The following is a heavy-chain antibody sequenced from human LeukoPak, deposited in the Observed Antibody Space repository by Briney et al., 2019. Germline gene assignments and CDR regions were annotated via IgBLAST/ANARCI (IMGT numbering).Heavy chain of an antibody. Sequence: GGSLRLSCEASGFKFDEYVMHWVRYAPGKGLEWVSGINWNSGSIDYADSVKGRFTISRDNAKNFLYVQMNNLRAEDTALYYCAKGTQRGNSGWGYFIDYWGQGTLVTVSS. CDR2: INWNSGSI. V-gene: IGHV3-9*01. CDR3: AKGTQRGNSGWGYFIDY. CDR1: GFKFDEYV. J-gene: IGHJ4*02. D-gene: IGHD3-10*01.